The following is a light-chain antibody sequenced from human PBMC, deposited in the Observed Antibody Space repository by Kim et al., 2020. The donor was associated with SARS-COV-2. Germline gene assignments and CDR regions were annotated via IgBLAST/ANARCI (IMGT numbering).Light chain of an antibody. J-gene: IGLJ3*02. CDR1: SDNVGNRG. CDR3: SAWDGVLGAWV. V-gene: IGLV10-54*01. Sequence: QTATPTCTGNSDNVGNRGATWLQQHQGHPPKLLSFRSNDRPSGISERFSASRSGTTASLTITELQSEDEADHYCSAWDGVLGAWVFGGGTQLTVL. CDR2: RSN.